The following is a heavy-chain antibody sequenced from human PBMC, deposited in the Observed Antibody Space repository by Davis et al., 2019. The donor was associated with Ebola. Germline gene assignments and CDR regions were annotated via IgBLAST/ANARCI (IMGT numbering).Heavy chain of an antibody. CDR1: GFTFSNAW. V-gene: IGHV3-15*01. CDR2: IKSKSDGGTT. Sequence: PGGSLRLSCAASGFTFSNAWMSWVRQAPGKGLEWVGRIKSKSDGGTTDYAAPVKGRFTISRDDSKNTLYLQMNSLKTEDTAVYSCTSVIVGATTSDYWGQGTLVTVSS. D-gene: IGHD1-26*01. J-gene: IGHJ4*02. CDR3: TSVIVGATTSDY.